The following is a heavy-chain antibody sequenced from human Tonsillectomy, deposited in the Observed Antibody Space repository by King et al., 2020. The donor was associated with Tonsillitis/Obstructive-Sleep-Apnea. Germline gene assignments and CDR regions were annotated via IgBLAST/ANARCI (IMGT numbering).Heavy chain of an antibody. CDR1: GFTFSGYA. Sequence: VQLVESGGGLVKPGGSLRLSCAASGFTFSGYAMNWVRQAPGKGLEWVSSISSTSGFIYYADSVKGRFTISRDNAKNSLYLQMHSLRGEDTAVYYCARGFSGYDDFDYWGQGTLVTVSS. J-gene: IGHJ4*02. CDR3: ARGFSGYDDFDY. CDR2: ISSTSGFI. V-gene: IGHV3-21*01. D-gene: IGHD5-12*01.